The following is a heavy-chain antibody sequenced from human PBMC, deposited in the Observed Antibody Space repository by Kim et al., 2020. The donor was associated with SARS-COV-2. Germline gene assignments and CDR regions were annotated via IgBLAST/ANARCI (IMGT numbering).Heavy chain of an antibody. CDR3: ARSSGYYLRADY. V-gene: IGHV1-69*01. J-gene: IGHJ4*02. D-gene: IGHD3-22*01. Sequence: NYAQKFQGRVTITADESTSTAYMELSSLRSEDTAVYYCARSSGYYLRADYWGQGTLVTVSS.